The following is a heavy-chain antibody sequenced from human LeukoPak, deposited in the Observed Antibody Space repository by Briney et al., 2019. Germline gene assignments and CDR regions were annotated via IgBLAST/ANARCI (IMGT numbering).Heavy chain of an antibody. CDR1: GYTFTGYY. V-gene: IGHV1-2*02. D-gene: IGHD4-23*01. Sequence: GASVKVSCKASGYTFTGYYMHWVRQAPGQGLEWMGWINPNSGGTNYAQKFQGRVTMTRDTSISTAYVELSRLRSDDTAVYYCARVHGGKDHTGNWFDPWGQGTLVTVSS. CDR2: INPNSGGT. J-gene: IGHJ5*02. CDR3: ARVHGGKDHTGNWFDP.